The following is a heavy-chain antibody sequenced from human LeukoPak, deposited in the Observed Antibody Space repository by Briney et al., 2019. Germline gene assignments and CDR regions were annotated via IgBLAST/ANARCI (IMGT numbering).Heavy chain of an antibody. CDR3: ARDLLGYCSGGSCQWDWFDP. CDR2: TYYRSTWYN. CDR1: GDSVSSNSAA. V-gene: IGHV6-1*01. Sequence: SQTLSLTSAISGDSVSSNSAAWNWIRQSPSRGLEWLGRTYYRSTWYNDYAVSVKSRITINPATSKNQFSLQLNSVTPQDTAVYYCARDLLGYCSGGSCQWDWFDPWGQGTLVTVSS. D-gene: IGHD2-15*01. J-gene: IGHJ5*02.